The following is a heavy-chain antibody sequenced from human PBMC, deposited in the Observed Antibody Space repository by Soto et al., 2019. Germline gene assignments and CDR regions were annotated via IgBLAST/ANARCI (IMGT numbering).Heavy chain of an antibody. V-gene: IGHV1-58*01. D-gene: IGHD1-1*01. J-gene: IGHJ6*02. CDR3: AAELTTGTDNYYYYCMDF. Sequence: SVKVSCKASGFTFTSSAVQWVRQARGQRIEWIGWIVVGSGNTNYAQKFQERVTITRDMSTSTAYMELSSLRSEDTAVYYCAAELTTGTDNYYYYCMDFRGHGTTITV. CDR2: IVVGSGNT. CDR1: GFTFTSSA.